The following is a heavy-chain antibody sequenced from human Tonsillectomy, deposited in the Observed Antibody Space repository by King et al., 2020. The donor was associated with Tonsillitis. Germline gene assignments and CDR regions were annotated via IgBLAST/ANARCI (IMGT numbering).Heavy chain of an antibody. D-gene: IGHD5-24*01. CDR2: INHSGST. CDR3: ARAGGRDGYKGRYFDL. CDR1: GGSFSGYY. Sequence: VQLQQWGAGLLNPSETLSLTCAVYGGSFSGYYWSWIRQPPGKGLEWIGEINHSGSTNYNPSLKSRVTISVDTSKNQFSLKLSSVTAADTAVYYCARAGGRDGYKGRYFDLWGRGTLVTVSS. J-gene: IGHJ2*01. V-gene: IGHV4-34*01.